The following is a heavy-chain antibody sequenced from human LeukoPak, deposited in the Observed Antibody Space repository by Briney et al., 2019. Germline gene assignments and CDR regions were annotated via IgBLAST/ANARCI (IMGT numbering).Heavy chain of an antibody. V-gene: IGHV3-48*03. J-gene: IGHJ4*02. CDR2: ISSDGSAI. CDR3: ARSGLRAGGDY. D-gene: IGHD3-16*01. Sequence: GGSLRLSCAASGFTFSSYSMNWVRQAPGKGLEWVSYISSDGSAITYADSVKGRFTISRDNAKNSLYLQMNSLRVEDTAVYYCARSGLRAGGDYWGQGTLVTVSS. CDR1: GFTFSSYS.